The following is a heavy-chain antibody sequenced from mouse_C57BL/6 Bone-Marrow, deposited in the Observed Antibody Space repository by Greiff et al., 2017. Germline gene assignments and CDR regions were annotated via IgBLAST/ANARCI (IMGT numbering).Heavy chain of an antibody. V-gene: IGHV1-50*01. CDR1: GYTFTSYW. D-gene: IGHD2-3*01. J-gene: IGHJ4*01. CDR3: ARWYDGYYHYAMDY. CDR2: IDPSDSYT. Sequence: QVQLQQPGAELVKPGASVKLSCKASGYTFTSYWLQWVKQRPGQGLEWIGEIDPSDSYTNYNQKFKGKATLTVDTSSSTAYMQLSSLTSEASAVYYCARWYDGYYHYAMDYWGQGTSVTVSS.